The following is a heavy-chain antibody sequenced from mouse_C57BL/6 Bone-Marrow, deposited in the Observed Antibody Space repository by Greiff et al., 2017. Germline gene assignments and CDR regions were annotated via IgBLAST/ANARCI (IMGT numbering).Heavy chain of an antibody. V-gene: IGHV1-85*01. CDR1: GYTFTSYD. CDR2: IYPRDGST. D-gene: IGHD1-1*01. CDR3: ARRGYYYGSSYAMDY. J-gene: IGHJ4*01. Sequence: QVQLQQSGPELVKPGASVKLSCKASGYTFTSYDINWVKQRPGQGLEWIGWIYPRDGSTKYNEKFKGKATLTVDTSSSTAYMELHSLTSEDSAVYFCARRGYYYGSSYAMDYGGQGTSVTVSS.